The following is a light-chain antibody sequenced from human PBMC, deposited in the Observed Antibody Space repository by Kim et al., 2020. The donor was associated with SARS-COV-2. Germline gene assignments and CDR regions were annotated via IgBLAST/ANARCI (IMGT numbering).Light chain of an antibody. CDR3: QQYDNLPVT. J-gene: IGKJ5*01. Sequence: IQMTQSPSSLSASVGDRVTITCQASQDISNYLNWYQQKPGKAPKLLIYSASNLQTGVPSRFSGTGSGTDFTFAISSLQPEDIATYYCQQYDNLPVTFGQGTRLEIK. CDR2: SAS. V-gene: IGKV1-33*01. CDR1: QDISNY.